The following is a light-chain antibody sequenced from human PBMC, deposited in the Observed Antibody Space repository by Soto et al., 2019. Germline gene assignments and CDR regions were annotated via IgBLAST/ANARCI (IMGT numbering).Light chain of an antibody. V-gene: IGLV2-14*01. CDR3: SSYTSSSSVV. Sequence: QSALTQPASVSGSPGQSITISCTGTSSDVGGYNYVSWYQQHPGKAPKLMIYDVSNRPSGVSNRFSGSKSGNTASLTISGLQAEDEADYYCSSYTSSSSVVFGGGTLLTV. J-gene: IGLJ2*01. CDR1: SSDVGGYNY. CDR2: DVS.